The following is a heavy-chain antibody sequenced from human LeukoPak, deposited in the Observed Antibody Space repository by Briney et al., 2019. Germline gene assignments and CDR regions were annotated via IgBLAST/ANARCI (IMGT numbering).Heavy chain of an antibody. D-gene: IGHD4-23*01. CDR1: GGSISSNTYY. V-gene: IGHV4-39*07. Sequence: SETLSLTCTVSGGSISSNTYYWGWIRQPPGKGLEWIGSIYYSGSTYYNPSLKSRVTISVDTSKNQFSLKLSSVTAADTAVYYCARDSLPSPGGDYWGQGTLVTVSS. CDR2: IYYSGST. CDR3: ARDSLPSPGGDY. J-gene: IGHJ4*02.